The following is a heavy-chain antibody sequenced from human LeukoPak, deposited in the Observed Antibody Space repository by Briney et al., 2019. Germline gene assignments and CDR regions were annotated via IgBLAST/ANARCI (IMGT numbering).Heavy chain of an antibody. CDR3: ARVADTDFDS. V-gene: IGHV3-30*01. J-gene: IGHJ4*02. D-gene: IGHD5-18*01. Sequence: DSVKGRFTISRDNSKNTLYLQMNSLRAEDTAVYYCARVADTDFDSWGQGTLVTVSS.